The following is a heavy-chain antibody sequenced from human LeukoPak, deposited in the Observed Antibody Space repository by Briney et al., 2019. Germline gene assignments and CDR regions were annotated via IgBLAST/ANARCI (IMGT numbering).Heavy chain of an antibody. CDR1: GDSISSGTYY. D-gene: IGHD6-13*01. CDR3: AKGSTSNWYSVEY. J-gene: IGHJ4*02. Sequence: SQTLSLTCTVSGDSISSGTYYWIWIRQPAGKGLEWIGRIYTSGSTNYNPSLKSRVTISVDTSKNQFSLKLSSVTAADTAVYYCAKGSTSNWYSVEYWGQGTLVTVSS. CDR2: IYTSGST. V-gene: IGHV4-61*02.